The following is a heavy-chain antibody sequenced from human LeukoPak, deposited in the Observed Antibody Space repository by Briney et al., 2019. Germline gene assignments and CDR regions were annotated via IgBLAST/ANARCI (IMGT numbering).Heavy chain of an antibody. CDR2: INPSGGST. V-gene: IGHV1-46*03. Sequence: ASVKVSCKASGYTFTSYYMHWVRQAPGQGLEWMGIINPSGGSTSYAPKFQGRVTVTRDTSTSTVYMELRSLRSEDTAVYYCARVDCSSGRCYTLDFDYWGQGILVTVSS. D-gene: IGHD2-2*02. J-gene: IGHJ4*02. CDR1: GYTFTSYY. CDR3: ARVDCSSGRCYTLDFDY.